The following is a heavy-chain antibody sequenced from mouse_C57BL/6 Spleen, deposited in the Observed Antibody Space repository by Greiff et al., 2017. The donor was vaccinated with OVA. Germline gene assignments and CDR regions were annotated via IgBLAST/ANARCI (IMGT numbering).Heavy chain of an antibody. CDR3: ARHPPYYSNYVNAMDY. Sequence: ESGGGLVKPGGSLKLSCAASGFTFSSYTMSWVRQTPEKRLEWVATISGGGGNTYYPDSVKGRFTISRDNAKNTLYLQMSSLRSEDTALYYCARHPPYYSNYVNAMDYWGQGTSVTVSS. V-gene: IGHV5-9*01. J-gene: IGHJ4*01. CDR2: ISGGGGNT. D-gene: IGHD2-5*01. CDR1: GFTFSSYT.